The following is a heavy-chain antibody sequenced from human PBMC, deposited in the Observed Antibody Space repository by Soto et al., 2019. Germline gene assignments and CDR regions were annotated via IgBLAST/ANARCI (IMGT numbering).Heavy chain of an antibody. CDR3: AREGGSSWYDYYYYYGMDV. V-gene: IGHV1-18*01. CDR1: GYTFTSYG. Sequence: ASLNGSCKASGYTFTSYGISWVRQAPGQGLEWMGWISAYNGNTNYAQKLQGRVTMTTDTSTSTAYMELRSLRSDGTAVYYCAREGGSSWYDYYYYYGMDVWGQGTTVTVSS. D-gene: IGHD6-13*01. J-gene: IGHJ6*02. CDR2: ISAYNGNT.